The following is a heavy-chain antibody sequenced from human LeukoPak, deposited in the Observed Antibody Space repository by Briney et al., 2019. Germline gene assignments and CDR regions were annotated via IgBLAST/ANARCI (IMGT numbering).Heavy chain of an antibody. Sequence: AGGSLRLSCAASGFTFSSYSMNWVRQAPGKGLEWVSSISSSSSYIYYADSVKGRFTISRDNAKNSLYLQMNSLRAEDTAVYYCARVPEMATIGAFDIWGQGTMVTVSS. J-gene: IGHJ3*02. CDR3: ARVPEMATIGAFDI. CDR2: ISSSSSYI. CDR1: GFTFSSYS. D-gene: IGHD5-24*01. V-gene: IGHV3-21*01.